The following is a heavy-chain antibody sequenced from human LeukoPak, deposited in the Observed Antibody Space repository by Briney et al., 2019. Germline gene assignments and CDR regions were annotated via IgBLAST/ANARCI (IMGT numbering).Heavy chain of an antibody. V-gene: IGHV4-39*07. D-gene: IGHD3-16*01. CDR1: GASISNSEFY. J-gene: IGHJ4*02. Sequence: SETLSLTCTVSGASISNSEFYWGWIRQAPGKGLEWIGSIYSSGSPYYSPSFKSRATMSIDRSQNHFSLRLTSVTAADTAVYYCARQGGLGLYYFDYWGQGTLVTVSS. CDR2: IYSSGSP. CDR3: ARQGGLGLYYFDY.